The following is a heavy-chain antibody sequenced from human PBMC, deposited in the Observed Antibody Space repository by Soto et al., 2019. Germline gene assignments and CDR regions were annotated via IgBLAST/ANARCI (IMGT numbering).Heavy chain of an antibody. V-gene: IGHV4-39*02. D-gene: IGHD3-9*01. CDR2: ISYSGST. J-gene: IGHJ5*02. Sequence: PSETLSLTCTVSGGSSSSSSNYWGWIRQPPGKGLEWIGSISYSGSTYYNPSLKSRVTISVDTSKNHFSLKLSSVTAADTAVYYCARTPHYDTLSVYYKDAWFDPWGQGTLVTVSS. CDR3: ARTPHYDTLSVYYKDAWFDP. CDR1: GGSSSSSSNY.